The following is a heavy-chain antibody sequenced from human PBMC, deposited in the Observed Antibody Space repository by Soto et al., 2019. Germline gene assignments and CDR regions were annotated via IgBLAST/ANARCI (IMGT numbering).Heavy chain of an antibody. CDR1: GFTFSSYA. J-gene: IGHJ4*02. D-gene: IGHD6-13*01. CDR2: ISGSGGST. Sequence: LRLSFAASGFTFSSYAMSWVRQAPGKGLEWVSAISGSGGSTYYADSVKGRFTISRDNSKNTLYLQMNSLRAEDTAVYYCAKAIYSSSWTGHDYWGQGTLVTVSS. CDR3: AKAIYSSSWTGHDY. V-gene: IGHV3-23*01.